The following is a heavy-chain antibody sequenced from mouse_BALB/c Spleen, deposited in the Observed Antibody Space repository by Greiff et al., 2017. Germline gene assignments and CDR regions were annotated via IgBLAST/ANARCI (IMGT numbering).Heavy chain of an antibody. CDR3: VREDGYYPAWSFDV. D-gene: IGHD2-3*01. V-gene: IGHV10-1*02. CDR2: IRSKSNNYAT. Sequence: EVKLMESGGGLVQPKGSLKLSCAASGFTFNTYAMNWVRQAPGKGLEWVARIRSKSNNYATYYADSVKDRFTISRDDSQSMLYLQMNNLKTEDTAMYYCVREDGYYPAWSFDVWGAGTTVTVSS. J-gene: IGHJ1*01. CDR1: GFTFNTYA.